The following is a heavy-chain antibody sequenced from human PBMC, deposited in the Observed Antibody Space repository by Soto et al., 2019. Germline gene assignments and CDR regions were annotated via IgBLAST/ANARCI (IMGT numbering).Heavy chain of an antibody. CDR3: ARRWGYYFDY. CDR2: IYYSGST. V-gene: IGHV4-59*01. Sequence: SETLSKTCTDAGGSISGDYWSWIRQPPGKGLEWIGYIYYSGSTNYNPSLKSRVTISVDTSKNQFSLKLSSVTAADTAVYYCARRWGYYFDYWGQGTLVTVSS. CDR1: GGSISGDY. J-gene: IGHJ4*02. D-gene: IGHD3-16*01.